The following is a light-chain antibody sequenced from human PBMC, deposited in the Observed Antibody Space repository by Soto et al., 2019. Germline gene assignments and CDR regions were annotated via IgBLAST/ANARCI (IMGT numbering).Light chain of an antibody. Sequence: QSVLTPPAPPSGSPSQFATSFSPGNTSDVGRYNYVSWYQQHPGKAPKLIIYDVSNRPSGVSNRFSGSKSGNTASLTISGLQAEDEADYYCNSYSSSTTYVFGTGTKVPV. CDR3: NSYSSSTTYV. CDR2: DVS. J-gene: IGLJ1*01. V-gene: IGLV2-14*01. CDR1: TSDVGRYNY.